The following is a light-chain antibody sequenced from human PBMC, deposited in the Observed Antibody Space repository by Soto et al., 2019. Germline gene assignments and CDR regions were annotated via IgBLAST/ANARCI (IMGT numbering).Light chain of an antibody. CDR2: TNS. V-gene: IGLV1-44*01. CDR3: AAWDDSLNALV. J-gene: IGLJ3*02. Sequence: QPVLTQPPSASGTPGQRVTISCSGVSSNIGSNAVNWYQQFPGAAPQLLIYTNSQRPSGVPDRFSGSKSGTSASLAITGLQSEDEADYHCAAWDDSLNALVFGGGTKLTVL. CDR1: SSNIGSNA.